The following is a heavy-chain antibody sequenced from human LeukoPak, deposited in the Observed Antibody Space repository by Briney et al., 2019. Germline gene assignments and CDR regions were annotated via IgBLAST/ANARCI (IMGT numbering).Heavy chain of an antibody. D-gene: IGHD6-13*01. V-gene: IGHV1-46*01. CDR1: GYTFTSYY. CDR3: ARGRGTAGSDRDFYYYYYMDV. Sequence: GASVKVSCTASGYTFTSYYMHWVRQAPGQGLEWMGIINPGGGSTSYAQKFQGRVTMTRDMSTSTVYMELSSLRSEDTAVYYCARGRGTAGSDRDFYYYYYMDVWGTGTTVTVSS. CDR2: INPGGGST. J-gene: IGHJ6*03.